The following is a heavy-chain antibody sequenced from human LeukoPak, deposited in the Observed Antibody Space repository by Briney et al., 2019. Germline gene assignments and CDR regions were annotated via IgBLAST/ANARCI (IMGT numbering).Heavy chain of an antibody. D-gene: IGHD4-17*01. V-gene: IGHV4-4*02. J-gene: IGHJ4*02. CDR1: GGSISSSNW. CDR3: ARSNYGDYKRVDYYFDY. CDR2: IYHSGST. Sequence: SGTLSLTCAVSGGSISSSNWWSWVRQPPGKGLEWIGEIYHSGSTNYNPSLKSRVTISVDKSKNQFSLKLSSVTAADTAVYYCARSNYGDYKRVDYYFDYWGQGTLVTVSS.